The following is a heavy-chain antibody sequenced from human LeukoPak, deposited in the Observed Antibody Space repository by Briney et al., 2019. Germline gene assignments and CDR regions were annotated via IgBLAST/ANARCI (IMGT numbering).Heavy chain of an antibody. CDR2: IYWDDDK. Sequence: SGPTLVKPTQTLTLTCTFSGFSLSTSGVGVGWIRQPSGKALEWLALIYWDDDKRYSPSLKSRLTITKDTSKNQVVLTMTNMDPVDTATYYRAHSYSSGWYRDYWGQGTLVTVSS. V-gene: IGHV2-5*02. CDR1: GFSLSTSGVG. J-gene: IGHJ4*02. D-gene: IGHD6-19*01. CDR3: AHSYSSGWYRDY.